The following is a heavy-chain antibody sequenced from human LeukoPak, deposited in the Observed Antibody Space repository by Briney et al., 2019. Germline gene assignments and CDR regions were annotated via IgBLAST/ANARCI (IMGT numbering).Heavy chain of an antibody. D-gene: IGHD5-18*01. Sequence: GGSLRLSCAASAFTFRPYAMIWVRQAPGKGLEWVSTVSGSGGSTYYADSVKGRFTISRDNSNNTLYLEMNSMRAEDTAVYYCAKGAASRGYTYVANWGQGTLVTVSS. J-gene: IGHJ4*02. V-gene: IGHV3-23*01. CDR3: AKGAASRGYTYVAN. CDR1: AFTFRPYA. CDR2: VSGSGGST.